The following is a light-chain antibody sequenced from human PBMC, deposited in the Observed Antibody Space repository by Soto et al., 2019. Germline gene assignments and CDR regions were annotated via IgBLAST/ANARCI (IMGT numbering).Light chain of an antibody. Sequence: QSLLTQPPSVSPAPGQKVTISCSGRSSNLGGNPVSWYQQLPGNAPTLLIYDDNKRPSGIPDRFSGSKSGTSATLDITGFQTGDEADYYCGSWDSSLSAYVFGTGTKV. V-gene: IGLV1-51*01. CDR1: SSNLGGNP. J-gene: IGLJ1*01. CDR2: DDN. CDR3: GSWDSSLSAYV.